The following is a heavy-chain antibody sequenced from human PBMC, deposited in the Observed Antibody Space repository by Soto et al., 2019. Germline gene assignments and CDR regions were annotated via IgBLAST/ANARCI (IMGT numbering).Heavy chain of an antibody. D-gene: IGHD2-2*03. J-gene: IGHJ4*02. CDR3: ERMDNVGYYRY. Sequence: SETLSLTCAVSGDSISSGYYWAWIRRPPGKGLEWIGSIYHIGTTYYNPSLKSRVTISVDTSRNQFSLKLSSVTAADSAVYYCERMDNVGYYRYFGQGTLFPSSS. CDR2: IYHIGTT. V-gene: IGHV4-38-2*01. CDR1: GDSISSGYY.